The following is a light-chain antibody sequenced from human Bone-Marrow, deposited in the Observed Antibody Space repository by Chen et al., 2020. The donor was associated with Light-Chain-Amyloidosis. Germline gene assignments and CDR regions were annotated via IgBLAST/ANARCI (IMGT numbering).Light chain of an antibody. J-gene: IGKJ4*01. CDR1: QTISSNY. V-gene: IGKV3-20*01. CDR3: QQYGTSPLT. Sequence: EIVLTKSPGTLSLSPGEGANLSCRASQTISSNYLTWYQQKFGQAPRLLIYGSSSRATGIPDRFPGRRSVTDFTLTLNRLEPEAFAMYYCQQYGTSPLTFGGVTKVE. CDR2: GSS.